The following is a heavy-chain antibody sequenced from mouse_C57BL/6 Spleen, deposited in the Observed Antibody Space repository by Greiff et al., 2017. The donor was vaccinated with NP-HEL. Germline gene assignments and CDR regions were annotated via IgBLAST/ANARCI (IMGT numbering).Heavy chain of an antibody. CDR1: GYAFSSYW. J-gene: IGHJ4*01. CDR3: ARHYYGSRSYAMDY. V-gene: IGHV1-80*01. Sequence: QVQLQQSGAELVKPGASVKISCKASGYAFSSYWMNWVKQRPGKGLEWIGQIYPGDGDTNYNGKFKGKATLTADKSSSTAYMQLSSLTSEDSAVYFCARHYYGSRSYAMDYWGQGTSVTVSS. D-gene: IGHD1-1*01. CDR2: IYPGDGDT.